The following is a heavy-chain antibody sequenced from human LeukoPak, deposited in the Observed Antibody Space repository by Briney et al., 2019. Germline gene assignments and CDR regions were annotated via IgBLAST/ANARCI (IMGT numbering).Heavy chain of an antibody. Sequence: GGSLRLSCAASGFIFSSYAMYWVRQAPGKGLEWVALISFDENRKYYGASAKGRFTISRDNSRNTLYLQMNNLRVEDTATYYCARAFYCTNGVCSSSGDHWGQGTLLTVSS. V-gene: IGHV3-30*04. D-gene: IGHD2-8*01. CDR2: ISFDENRK. CDR1: GFIFSSYA. CDR3: ARAFYCTNGVCSSSGDH. J-gene: IGHJ4*02.